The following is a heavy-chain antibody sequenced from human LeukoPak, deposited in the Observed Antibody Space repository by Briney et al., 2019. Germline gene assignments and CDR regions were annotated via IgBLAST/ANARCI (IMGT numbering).Heavy chain of an antibody. Sequence: GGSLRLSCAASGFTFSSYAMHWVRQAPGKGLEWVAVISYDGSNKYYADSVKGRFTISRDNSKNTLYLQMNSLRAEDTAVYYCARAGDGDSWYLDYWGQGTLVTVSS. CDR3: ARAGDGDSWYLDY. D-gene: IGHD2-21*02. V-gene: IGHV3-30-3*01. CDR1: GFTFSSYA. J-gene: IGHJ4*02. CDR2: ISYDGSNK.